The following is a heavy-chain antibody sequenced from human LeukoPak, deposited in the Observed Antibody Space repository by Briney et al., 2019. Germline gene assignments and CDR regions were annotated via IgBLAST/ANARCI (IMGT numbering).Heavy chain of an antibody. V-gene: IGHV3-33*06. CDR2: IWSDGTNT. CDR3: AKDAQRGFDYSNSLDK. J-gene: IGHJ4*02. D-gene: IGHD4-11*01. CDR1: GFTFSRTG. Sequence: GGSLRLSCATAGFTFSRTGMHWARQAPGKGLEWVAVIWSDGTNTYYGDPVKGRFTISRDNFQRTVYLQMNSLRAEDRAVYYCAKDAQRGFDYSNSLDKWGQGTLVTVSS.